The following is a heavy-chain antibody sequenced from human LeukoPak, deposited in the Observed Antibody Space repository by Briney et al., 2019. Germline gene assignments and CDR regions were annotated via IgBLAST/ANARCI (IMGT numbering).Heavy chain of an antibody. V-gene: IGHV1-2*02. Sequence: ASVKVSCKASRYTFTGYYMHWVRQAPGQGLEWMGWINPNSGDTNYAQEFQGRVTMTRDTSISTGYMELSRLRSDDTAVYYCAGHWGSNDAFDIWGQGTMVTVSS. CDR2: INPNSGDT. CDR1: RYTFTGYY. J-gene: IGHJ3*02. D-gene: IGHD7-27*01. CDR3: AGHWGSNDAFDI.